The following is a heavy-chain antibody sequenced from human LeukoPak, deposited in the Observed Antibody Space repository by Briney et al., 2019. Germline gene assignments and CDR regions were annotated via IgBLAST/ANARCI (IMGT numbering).Heavy chain of an antibody. V-gene: IGHV4-59*01. D-gene: IGHD2-15*01. CDR3: ARVPERYCRGASCYSNWFDP. CDR2: IYYSGSA. J-gene: IGHJ5*02. Sequence: SETLSLTCTVPGGSISSYYWNWIRQPPGKGLEWIGDIYYSGSANYNPSLKSRVTISVDTSKNQFSLKLSSVTAADTTVYYCARVPERYCRGASCYSNWFDPWGQGTLVTVSS. CDR1: GGSISSYY.